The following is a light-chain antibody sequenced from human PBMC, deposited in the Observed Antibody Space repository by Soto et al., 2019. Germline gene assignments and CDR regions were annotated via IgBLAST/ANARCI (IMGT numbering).Light chain of an antibody. J-gene: IGLJ3*02. Sequence: QSVLTQPPSVSGAPGQRVTISCTGSSSNIGAGYDVHWYQQLPGTAPKLLIHGNTNRPSGVPDRFSGSKSGTSASLAISGLQSEDEGDYYCATWDDRLTAWVFGGGTKVTVL. CDR1: SSNIGAGYD. V-gene: IGLV1-40*01. CDR2: GNT. CDR3: ATWDDRLTAWV.